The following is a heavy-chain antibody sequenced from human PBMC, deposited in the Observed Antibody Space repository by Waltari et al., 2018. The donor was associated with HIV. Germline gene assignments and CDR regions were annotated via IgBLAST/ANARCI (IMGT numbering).Heavy chain of an antibody. D-gene: IGHD6-13*01. V-gene: IGHV3-48*02. Sequence: EVQLVESGGGWVQPGGSLRLSCAASGFTLSSYSMNWGSHAPGKGLEWFSYISSSSSTIYYADSVKGRFTISRDNAKNSLYLQMNSLRDEDTAVYYCAREGQQPASGAFDIWGQGTMVTVSS. J-gene: IGHJ3*02. CDR3: AREGQQPASGAFDI. CDR1: GFTLSSYS. CDR2: ISSSSSTI.